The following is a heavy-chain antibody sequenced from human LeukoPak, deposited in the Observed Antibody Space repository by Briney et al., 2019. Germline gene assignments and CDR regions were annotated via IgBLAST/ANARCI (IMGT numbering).Heavy chain of an antibody. CDR1: GFTLTNYA. D-gene: IGHD6-19*01. Sequence: PGGCLRLSCAASGFTLTNYAMNWVRQTPGKGLEGVSGISGGNTYYADSVRGRFTISRDSSKNTLYLHMDFLRAEDTAVYLCAKGFTTGWSEGYLDYWGQGTLVSVSS. CDR3: AKGFTTGWSEGYLDY. CDR2: ISGGNT. J-gene: IGHJ4*02. V-gene: IGHV3-23*01.